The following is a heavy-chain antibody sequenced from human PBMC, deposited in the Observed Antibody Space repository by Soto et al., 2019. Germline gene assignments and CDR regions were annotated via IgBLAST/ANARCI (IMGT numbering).Heavy chain of an antibody. CDR2: IIPIFSTA. CDR1: GGTFSSYA. J-gene: IGHJ4*02. Sequence: SVKVSCKASGGTFSSYAISWVRQAPGQGLEWMGGIIPIFSTANYAQKFQGRVTITADESTSAAYMELSSLRSEDTAVYYCARDLSRDGYNAFDYWGQGTLVTVSS. D-gene: IGHD5-12*01. CDR3: ARDLSRDGYNAFDY. V-gene: IGHV1-69*13.